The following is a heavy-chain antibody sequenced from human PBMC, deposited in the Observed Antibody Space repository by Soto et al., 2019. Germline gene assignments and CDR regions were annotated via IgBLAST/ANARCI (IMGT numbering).Heavy chain of an antibody. Sequence: QVQLVQSGAEVKKPGASVKVSCKASGYTFTSYGISWVRQAPGQGLEWMGWISAYNGNTNYAQKLQGRVTMTTDTPTSTAYMELRSLRSDDTAVYYCARNEDIVVVPAAIYYYYGMDVWGQGTTVTVSS. J-gene: IGHJ6*02. V-gene: IGHV1-18*01. CDR1: GYTFTSYG. CDR3: ARNEDIVVVPAAIYYYYGMDV. D-gene: IGHD2-2*01. CDR2: ISAYNGNT.